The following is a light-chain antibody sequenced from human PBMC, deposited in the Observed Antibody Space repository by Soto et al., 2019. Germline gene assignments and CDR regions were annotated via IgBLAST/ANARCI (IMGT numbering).Light chain of an antibody. V-gene: IGKV1-9*01. Sequence: DIQLTQSPSFLSASVGDRLTITCRASPGISSDLAWYQQKPGKAPKLLIYAASTLQSGVPSRFSGSGAGTEFTLTISSLQPEDSATYYCQQLNSYRVTFGQGTKLEIK. CDR2: AAS. J-gene: IGKJ2*01. CDR1: PGISSD. CDR3: QQLNSYRVT.